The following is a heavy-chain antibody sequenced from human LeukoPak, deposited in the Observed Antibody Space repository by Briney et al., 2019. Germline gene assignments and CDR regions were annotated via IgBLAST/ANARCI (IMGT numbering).Heavy chain of an antibody. CDR1: GFTFSSYS. J-gene: IGHJ4*02. V-gene: IGHV3-48*02. D-gene: IGHD3-10*01. Sequence: GGSLRLSCAASGFTFSSYSMNWVRQAPGKGLEWVSYISSSSSTIYYADSVKGRFTISRDNAKNSLYLQMNSLRDEDTAVYYCARDPSRGGVITDCDYWGQGTLVTVSS. CDR2: ISSSSSTI. CDR3: ARDPSRGGVITDCDY.